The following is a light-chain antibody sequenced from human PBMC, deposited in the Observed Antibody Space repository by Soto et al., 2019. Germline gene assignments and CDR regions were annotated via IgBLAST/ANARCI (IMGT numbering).Light chain of an antibody. CDR1: QSLSSNY. CDR2: GPS. V-gene: IGKV3-20*01. Sequence: IVLTQSPGTLSLSPGERATLSCRASQSLSSNYLAWYQQKPGQAPRLLIYGPSSRATGVPDRFSGVESGTDFTLTISRLDSEDFAVYYCQQYGSSPPTTLGQGTRLEIK. CDR3: QQYGSSPPTT. J-gene: IGKJ5*01.